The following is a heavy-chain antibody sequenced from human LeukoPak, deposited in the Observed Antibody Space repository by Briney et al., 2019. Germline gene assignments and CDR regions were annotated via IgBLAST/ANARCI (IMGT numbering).Heavy chain of an antibody. CDR3: ARDWFDGDYDRFDY. CDR1: GCTFSSYW. J-gene: IGHJ4*02. CDR2: INQDGSQK. D-gene: IGHD4-17*01. Sequence: PGGALRLSCAVSGCTFSSYWMSWFHQAPGKRLEWVANINQDGSQKFSVDSVKGRFTISRDNAKNSLSLQMNSLRVEDTAVYYCARDWFDGDYDRFDYWGQGPLVTVSS. V-gene: IGHV3-7*03.